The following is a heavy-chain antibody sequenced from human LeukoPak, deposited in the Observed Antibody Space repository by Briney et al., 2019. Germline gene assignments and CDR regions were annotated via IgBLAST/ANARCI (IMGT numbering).Heavy chain of an antibody. CDR2: IYSSGHT. J-gene: IGHJ4*02. CDR1: GGSISNYY. V-gene: IGHV4-59*08. CDR3: ARHFSGAAAPLPFDY. D-gene: IGHD6-13*01. Sequence: KPSETLSLTCTVSGGSISNYYWSWIRQPTGKGLEWIGYIYSSGHTNYNPSLKSRVTISVDTSKNQFSLNLTSVTAADTAVYYCARHFSGAAAPLPFDYWGQGTLVTVSS.